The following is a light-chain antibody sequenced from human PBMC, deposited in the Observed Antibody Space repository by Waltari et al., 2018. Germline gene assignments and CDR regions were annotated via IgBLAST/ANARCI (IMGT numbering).Light chain of an antibody. V-gene: IGKV3-20*01. J-gene: IGKJ5*01. Sequence: EIVLTQSPGTLFLSPGERVTPSCRASQSVSSTYLAWYQHKPGQAPRVLIYAASSRAPGIPDRFSGSGSGTDFTLTISRLEPEDFAVYYCQHYDTSPSITFGQGTRLEI. CDR3: QHYDTSPSIT. CDR2: AAS. CDR1: QSVSSTY.